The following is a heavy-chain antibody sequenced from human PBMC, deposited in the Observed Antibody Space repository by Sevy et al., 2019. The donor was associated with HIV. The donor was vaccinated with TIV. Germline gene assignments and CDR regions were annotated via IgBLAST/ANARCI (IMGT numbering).Heavy chain of an antibody. D-gene: IGHD2-21*02. CDR2: ISYDGSDK. V-gene: IGHV3-30*03. J-gene: IGHJ3*02. CDR3: ARAPRPYCGGDCSPGDETFDI. Sequence: GGSQRLSCAASGFTFGDYGFHWVRQSPGKGLEWVAVISYDGSDKYYADSVKGRFTISRDNSKNTLYLQMNSLRPEDTAVYYCARAPRPYCGGDCSPGDETFDIWGQGTMVTVSS. CDR1: GFTFGDYG.